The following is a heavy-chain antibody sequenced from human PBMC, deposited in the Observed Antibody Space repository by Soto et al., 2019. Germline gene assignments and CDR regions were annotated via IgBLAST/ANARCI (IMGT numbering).Heavy chain of an antibody. CDR3: AKAVYPREYTSGWYDT. V-gene: IGHV3-9*01. CDR1: GFSFDDYA. Sequence: EVQLVESGGGLVQPGRSLRLSCAASGFSFDDYAMHWVRQVPGKGLEWVSGISWNSGSIGYADSVKGRFTISGDNAKNSLYLQMNSLRAEDTALYYCAKAVYPREYTSGWYDTWGQGTLVTVSS. D-gene: IGHD6-19*01. CDR2: ISWNSGSI. J-gene: IGHJ5*02.